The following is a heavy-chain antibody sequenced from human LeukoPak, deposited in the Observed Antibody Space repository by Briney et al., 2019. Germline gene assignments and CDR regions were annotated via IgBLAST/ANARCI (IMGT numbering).Heavy chain of an antibody. J-gene: IGHJ6*03. V-gene: IGHV3-15*01. Sequence: GGSPRLSCAASGFTFTNAWMSWDRQAPGKGLEWVGRIKSKIDGGTTDYAAPVKGRFTISRDDSKNTLYLQMNGLKTEDTAVYYCTTDHQTTVSPYYYYYYMDVWGKGTTVTVSS. CDR3: TTDHQTTVSPYYYYYYMDV. CDR2: IKSKIDGGTT. D-gene: IGHD4-11*01. CDR1: GFTFTNAW.